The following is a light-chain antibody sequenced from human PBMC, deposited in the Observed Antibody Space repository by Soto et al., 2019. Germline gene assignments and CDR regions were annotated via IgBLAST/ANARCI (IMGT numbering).Light chain of an antibody. CDR2: GNS. V-gene: IGLV1-40*01. Sequence: QPVLTQPPSVSGAPGQRVTISCTGSSCNIGAGYDVHWYQQLPGTAPKLLIYGNSNRPSGVPDRFSGSKSGTSASLAITGLQAAEEADYYCQSYDSSLSGYVFGTGTKLTVL. J-gene: IGLJ1*01. CDR1: SCNIGAGYD. CDR3: QSYDSSLSGYV.